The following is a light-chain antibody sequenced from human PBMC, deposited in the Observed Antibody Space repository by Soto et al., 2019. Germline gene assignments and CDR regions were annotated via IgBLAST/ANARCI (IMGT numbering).Light chain of an antibody. V-gene: IGLV1-51*01. CDR1: SSNIGGNS. CDR3: GSWDSSLSDYV. Sequence: QSVLWPPPSVSSAPGHKVTMSCSGSSSNIGGNSVSWYQQLPGTAPKLLIYDDNKRPSGIPDRFSGSKSGTSATLGITGFQTGDEADYYCGSWDSSLSDYVFGTGTKVTVL. J-gene: IGLJ1*01. CDR2: DDN.